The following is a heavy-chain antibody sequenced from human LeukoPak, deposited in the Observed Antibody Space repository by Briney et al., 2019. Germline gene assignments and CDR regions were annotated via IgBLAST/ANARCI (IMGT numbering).Heavy chain of an antibody. D-gene: IGHD6-6*01. CDR2: ISGSGGST. CDR1: GFTFSSYA. CDR3: AKGVAARLDAFDI. V-gene: IGHV3-23*01. J-gene: IGHJ3*02. Sequence: GGSLRLSCAASGFTFSSYAMSWVRQAPGKGLEWVSAISGSGGSTYYADSVKGRFTISRDNSKNTLHLQMNSLRAEDTAVYYCAKGVAARLDAFDIWGQGTMVTVSS.